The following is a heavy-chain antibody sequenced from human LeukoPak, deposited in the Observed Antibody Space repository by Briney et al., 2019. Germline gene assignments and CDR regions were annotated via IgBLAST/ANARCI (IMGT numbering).Heavy chain of an antibody. J-gene: IGHJ4*02. D-gene: IGHD3-10*01. CDR3: ARDSYGSGYFHY. V-gene: IGHV4-59*01. Sequence: SETLSLTCTVSGGSISNYSWSWIRQPPGKGLEWIGYIYYSGSTNYSPSLNSRVTISVDTSRNQFSLKLTSVTAADRAVYYCARDSYGSGYFHYWGQGTLVTVSS. CDR1: GGSISNYS. CDR2: IYYSGST.